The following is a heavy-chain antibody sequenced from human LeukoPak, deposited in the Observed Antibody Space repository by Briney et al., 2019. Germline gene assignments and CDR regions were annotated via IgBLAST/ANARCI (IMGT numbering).Heavy chain of an antibody. CDR1: GGTFSSYA. CDR3: ATEVQYYYDSSGYYHPFDY. V-gene: IGHV1-69*04. Sequence: GASVTVSCKASGGTFSSYAISWVRRAPGQGLEWMGRIIPILGVANYAQKSQGRVTITADKSTSTAYMELSSLRSEDTAVYYCATEVQYYYDSSGYYHPFDYWGQGTLVTVSS. CDR2: IIPILGVA. D-gene: IGHD3-22*01. J-gene: IGHJ4*02.